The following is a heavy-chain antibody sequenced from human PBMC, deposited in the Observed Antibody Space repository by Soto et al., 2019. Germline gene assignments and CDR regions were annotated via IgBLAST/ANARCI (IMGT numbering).Heavy chain of an antibody. V-gene: IGHV4-39*01. CDR1: GGSIISSSHY. CDR2: IYYSGST. CDR3: ARGLGISASYYYGMDV. D-gene: IGHD6-13*01. J-gene: IGHJ6*02. Sequence: SETLSLTCTVSGGSIISSSHYLVCIRQPPWKGLELIGSIYYSGSTYYNPSLKSRVTISGDTSKNQFSLKLSSVTAADTAVYYCARGLGISASYYYGMDVWGQGTTVTVSS.